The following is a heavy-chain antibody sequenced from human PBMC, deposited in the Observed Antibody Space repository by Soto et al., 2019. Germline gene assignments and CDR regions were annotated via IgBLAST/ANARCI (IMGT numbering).Heavy chain of an antibody. D-gene: IGHD2-2*01. V-gene: IGHV1-69*12. CDR2: IIPIFDTA. CDR1: GGTFSSYA. Sequence: QVQLVQSGAEVKKPGSSVKVFCKTSGGTFSSYAISWVRQAPGQGLEWTGGIIPIFDTANYAQKFQGRVTITADESTSTAYMELSSLRSEDTAVYYCARHDCISTSCYYYYYYSMDVWGQGTTVTVSS. J-gene: IGHJ6*02. CDR3: ARHDCISTSCYYYYYYSMDV.